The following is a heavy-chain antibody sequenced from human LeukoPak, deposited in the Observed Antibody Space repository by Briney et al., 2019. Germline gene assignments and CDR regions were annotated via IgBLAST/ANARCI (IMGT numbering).Heavy chain of an antibody. D-gene: IGHD4-17*01. Sequence: SETLSLTCTVSGVSISSGGYYWNWIRKYPGKGLERIGFLSYSGRTNYNPSLTSRITMSVDTSKNQFSLRLNSVTAADTAVYYCARKNDYGADYYIDVWGKGTAVTVSS. CDR3: ARKNDYGADYYIDV. CDR2: LSYSGRT. J-gene: IGHJ6*03. V-gene: IGHV4-31*03. CDR1: GVSISSGGYY.